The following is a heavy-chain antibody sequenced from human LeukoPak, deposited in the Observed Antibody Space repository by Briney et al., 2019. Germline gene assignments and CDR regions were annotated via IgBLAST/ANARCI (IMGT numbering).Heavy chain of an antibody. Sequence: PSETLSLTCTVSGGSISSYYWSWIRQPAGKGLEWIGRIYTSGSTNYNPSLKNRVTMSVDTSKNQFSLKLSSVTAADTAVYYCARDSRRGYSGYDYPYWGQGTLVTVSS. CDR3: ARDSRRGYSGYDYPY. CDR2: IYTSGST. CDR1: GGSISSYY. V-gene: IGHV4-4*07. D-gene: IGHD5-12*01. J-gene: IGHJ4*02.